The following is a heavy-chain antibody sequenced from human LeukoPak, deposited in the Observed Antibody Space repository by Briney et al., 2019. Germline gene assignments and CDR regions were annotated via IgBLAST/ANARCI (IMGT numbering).Heavy chain of an antibody. CDR2: IWYDGSNK. CDR1: GFTFSSYG. J-gene: IGHJ4*03. V-gene: IGHV3-33*01. CDR3: ARNKGSSSDY. Sequence: QPGRSLRLSCAASGFTFSSYGMHWVRQAPGKGLEWVAVIWYDGSNKYYADSVKGRFTISRDNSKNTLYLQMNSLRVEDTAVYYCARNKGSSSDYWGQGTLVTVSS. D-gene: IGHD1/OR15-1a*01.